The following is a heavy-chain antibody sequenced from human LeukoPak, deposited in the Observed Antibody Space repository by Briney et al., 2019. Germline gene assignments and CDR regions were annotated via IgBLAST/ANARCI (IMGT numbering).Heavy chain of an antibody. CDR3: AKDGFDY. CDR2: IRYDGSDK. V-gene: IGHV3-30*02. Sequence: GGSLRPSCAASGFTFSNYNIHWVRQAPGKGLEWVAFIRYDGSDKYYADSVKGRFTISRDDSKNTLYLQMISLGPEDTAVYYCAKDGFDYWGQGTLVTVSS. CDR1: GFTFSNYN. J-gene: IGHJ4*02.